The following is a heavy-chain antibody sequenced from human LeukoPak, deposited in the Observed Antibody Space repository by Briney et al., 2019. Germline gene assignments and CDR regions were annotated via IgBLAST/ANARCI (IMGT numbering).Heavy chain of an antibody. V-gene: IGHV3-33*01. CDR1: GFTFSSYG. J-gene: IGHJ4*02. D-gene: IGHD6-19*01. CDR2: IWYDGSNK. Sequence: PGGSLRLSCAASGFTFSSYGMHWVRQAPGKGLEWVAVIWYDGSNKYYADSVKGRFTISRDNSKNTLYLQMNSLRAEDTAVYYCATMSSVAGSFDYWGQGTLVTVSS. CDR3: ATMSSVAGSFDY.